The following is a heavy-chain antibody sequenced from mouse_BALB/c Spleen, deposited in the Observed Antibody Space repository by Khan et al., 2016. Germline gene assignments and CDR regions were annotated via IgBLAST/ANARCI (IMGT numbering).Heavy chain of an antibody. D-gene: IGHD2-3*01. V-gene: IGHV5-6-5*01. CDR3: ARVGDGYHYAMDS. CDR2: IRSGGST. J-gene: IGHJ4*01. Sequence: EVELVESGGGLVKPGGSLKLSCAASGFTFSRYVMSWVRQTPERRLEWVASIRSGGSTNYPDSVKGRFTISRDTARNILYLQMSSLRSEDTAMYYCARVGDGYHYAMDSWGQGTSVTVSS. CDR1: GFTFSRYV.